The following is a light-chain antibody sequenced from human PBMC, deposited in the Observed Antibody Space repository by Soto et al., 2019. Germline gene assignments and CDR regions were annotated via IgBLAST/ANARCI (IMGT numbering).Light chain of an antibody. CDR1: QDINRW. V-gene: IGKV1-12*01. J-gene: IGKJ4*01. CDR3: QQANSFPLT. Sequence: IQMTQSPSSVSASVGDRVTITCRASQDINRWLAWHQQKPGEAPNLLIFSASSLQVGVPSRFSGSGSGTHFTLTITNLQPEDVATYYCQQANSFPLTFGGGTKVDIK. CDR2: SAS.